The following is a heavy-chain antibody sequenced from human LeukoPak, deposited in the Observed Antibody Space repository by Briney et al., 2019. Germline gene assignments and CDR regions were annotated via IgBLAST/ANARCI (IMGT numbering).Heavy chain of an antibody. J-gene: IGHJ4*02. D-gene: IGHD2-8*01. CDR3: AKLIREVTTYGY. CDR1: GFTFSSYS. CDR2: ISSSSSYI. Sequence: GGSLRLSCAASGFTFSSYSMNWVRQAPGKGLEWVSSISSSSSYIYYADSVKGRFTVSRDNAKNSLFLQMNTLRVEDTAVYHCAKLIREVTTYGYWGPGVLVTVSS. V-gene: IGHV3-21*01.